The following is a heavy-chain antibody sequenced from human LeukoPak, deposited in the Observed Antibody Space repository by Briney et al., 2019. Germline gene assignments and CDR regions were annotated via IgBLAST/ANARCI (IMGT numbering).Heavy chain of an antibody. J-gene: IGHJ4*02. CDR2: ISPNSDDT. CDR1: GYTFTGYY. Sequence: ALVKVSCKASGYTFTGYYIDWVRQAPGQGLEWMGWISPNSDDTNYAQKFRGRVNMTRDTSISTAYMELSRLRSDDTAIYYCARGGFDYWGQGTLVTVSS. CDR3: ARGGFDY. V-gene: IGHV1-2*02.